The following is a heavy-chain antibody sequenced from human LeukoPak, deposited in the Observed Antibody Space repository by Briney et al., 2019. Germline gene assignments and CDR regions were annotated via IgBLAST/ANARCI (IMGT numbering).Heavy chain of an antibody. CDR1: GFTFRTYG. V-gene: IGHV3-33*01. J-gene: IGHJ4*02. D-gene: IGHD3-16*01. CDR2: IWYDGSNK. Sequence: PGGSLRLSCAASGFTFRTYGMHWVRQAPGKGLEWVAVIWYDGSNKYYADSVKGRFTISRDNSKNTLYLQMNSLRVEDTAAYYCTTNQIMIREYYFDYWGQGTLVTVSS. CDR3: TTNQIMIREYYFDY.